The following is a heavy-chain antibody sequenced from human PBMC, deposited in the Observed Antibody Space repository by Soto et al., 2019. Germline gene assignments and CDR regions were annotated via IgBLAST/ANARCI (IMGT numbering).Heavy chain of an antibody. J-gene: IGHJ6*02. D-gene: IGHD6-6*01. Sequence: QVQLVQSGAEVKKPGSSVKVCYKASGGTFSSYAISWVRQAPGQGLEWMGGIIPIFGTANYAQKFQGRVTITADESTSTAYMELSSLRSEDTAVYYCARGPVLIAAPTGRDYYYYGMDVWGQGTTVTVSS. CDR3: ARGPVLIAAPTGRDYYYYGMDV. CDR1: GGTFSSYA. V-gene: IGHV1-69*12. CDR2: IIPIFGTA.